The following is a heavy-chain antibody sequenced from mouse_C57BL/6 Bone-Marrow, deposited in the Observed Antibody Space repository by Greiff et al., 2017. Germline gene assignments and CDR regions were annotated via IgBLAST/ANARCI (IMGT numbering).Heavy chain of an antibody. D-gene: IGHD2-1*01. J-gene: IGHJ4*01. Sequence: VQLQQPGAELVRPGTSVKLSCKASGYTFTSYWMHWVKQRPGQGLEWIGVIDPSDSYTNSNQQFKGKATLTVDTSSSTAYMQLSSLTSEDSAVYYCARWGYGNYVMDYWGQGTSVTVSS. CDR1: GYTFTSYW. CDR3: ARWGYGNYVMDY. V-gene: IGHV1-59*01. CDR2: IDPSDSYT.